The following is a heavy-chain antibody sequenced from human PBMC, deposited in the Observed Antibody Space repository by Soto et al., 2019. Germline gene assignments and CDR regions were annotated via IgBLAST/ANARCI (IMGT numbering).Heavy chain of an antibody. J-gene: IGHJ4*02. CDR3: ASGDTAMATGYFDY. CDR1: GYTLTELS. D-gene: IGHD5-18*01. V-gene: IGHV1-24*01. Sequence: XSVKVSCKVSGYTLTELSMHWVRQAPGKGLEWMGGFDPEDGETIYAQKFQGRVTMTEDTSTDTAYMELSSLRSEDTAVYYCASGDTAMATGYFDYWGQGSLVTVSS. CDR2: FDPEDGET.